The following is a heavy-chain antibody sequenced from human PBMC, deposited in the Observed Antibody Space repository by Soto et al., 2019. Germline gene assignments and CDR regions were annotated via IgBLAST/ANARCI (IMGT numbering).Heavy chain of an antibody. V-gene: IGHV3-21*01. J-gene: IGHJ6*02. CDR2: ISSSSSYI. Sequence: GGSLRLSCAASGFTFSSYSMNWVRQAPGKGLEWVSSISSSSSYIYYADSVKGRFTISRDNAKNSLYLQMNSLRAEDTAVYYCARDPSSWSYYYYGMDVWGQGTTVTVSS. CDR1: GFTFSSYS. CDR3: ARDPSSWSYYYYGMDV. D-gene: IGHD6-13*01.